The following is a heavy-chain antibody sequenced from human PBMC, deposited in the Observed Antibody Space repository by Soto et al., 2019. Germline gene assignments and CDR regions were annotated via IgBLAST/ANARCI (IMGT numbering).Heavy chain of an antibody. D-gene: IGHD2-15*01. CDR2: ISSSSSTV. CDR3: ARGNVVVAVAAAENCFDR. J-gene: IGHJ5*02. Sequence: AGGSLRLSCAASGFTFSSYSMNWVRQAAGKGLEWISYISSSSSTVQYADSVKGRFTISRDNAKNSLYLQMNSLRAEDTAVYYCARGNVVVAVAAAENCFDRWGQGTLVTVSS. CDR1: GFTFSSYS. V-gene: IGHV3-48*01.